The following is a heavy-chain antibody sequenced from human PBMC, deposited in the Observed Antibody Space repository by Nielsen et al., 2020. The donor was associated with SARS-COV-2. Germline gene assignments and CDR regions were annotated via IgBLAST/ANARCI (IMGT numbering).Heavy chain of an antibody. D-gene: IGHD6-6*01. CDR1: GFTFSSYS. CDR3: ARDGYSSSFWRVFDY. Sequence: GESLKISCAASGFTFSSYSMNWVRQAPGKGLEWVSYISSSSSTIYYADSVKGRFTIFRDNAKNSLYLQMNSLRDEDTAVYYCARDGYSSSFWRVFDYWGQGTLVTVSS. V-gene: IGHV3-48*02. J-gene: IGHJ4*02. CDR2: ISSSSSTI.